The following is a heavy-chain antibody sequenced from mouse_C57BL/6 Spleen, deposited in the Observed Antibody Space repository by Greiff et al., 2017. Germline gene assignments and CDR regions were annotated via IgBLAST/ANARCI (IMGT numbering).Heavy chain of an antibody. J-gene: IGHJ3*01. CDR2: IRNKANGYTT. V-gene: IGHV7-3*01. Sequence: EVQLVESGGGLVQPGGSLSLSCAASGFTFTDYYMSWVRQPPGKALEWLGFIRNKANGYTTEYSASVKGRFTISRDNSQSILYLQMNALRAEDSATYYCARVTGKALFAYWGQGTLGTVSA. D-gene: IGHD4-1*01. CDR1: GFTFTDYY. CDR3: ARVTGKALFAY.